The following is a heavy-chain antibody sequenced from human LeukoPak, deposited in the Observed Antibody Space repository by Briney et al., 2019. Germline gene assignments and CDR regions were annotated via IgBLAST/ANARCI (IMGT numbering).Heavy chain of an antibody. CDR3: ARLGGVRYCSSTSCYPDWFDP. CDR2: IYPGDSDT. CDR1: GYSFTSYW. Sequence: GESLKISCKGSGYSFTSYWIGWVRQMPGKGLEWMGIIYPGDSDTRYSPSFQGQVTISADKSISTAYLQWSSLKAPDTAMYYCARLGGVRYCSSTSCYPDWFDPWGQGTLVTVSS. D-gene: IGHD2-2*01. V-gene: IGHV5-51*01. J-gene: IGHJ5*02.